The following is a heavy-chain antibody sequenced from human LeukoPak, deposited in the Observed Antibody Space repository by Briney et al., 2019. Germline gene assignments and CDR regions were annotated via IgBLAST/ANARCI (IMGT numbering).Heavy chain of an antibody. V-gene: IGHV3-21*01. CDR2: ISGSNSYI. CDR3: ARGKTSQNIVTRKTYNWFDP. Sequence: PGGSLRLSCAASGFTFSTYEMNWVRQAPGKGLEWVSSISGSNSYIYYADSVKGRFTISRDNAKNSLYLQMKSLRAEDTAVYYCARGKTSQNIVTRKTYNWFDPWGQGTLVTVSS. J-gene: IGHJ5*02. D-gene: IGHD2/OR15-2a*01. CDR1: GFTFSTYE.